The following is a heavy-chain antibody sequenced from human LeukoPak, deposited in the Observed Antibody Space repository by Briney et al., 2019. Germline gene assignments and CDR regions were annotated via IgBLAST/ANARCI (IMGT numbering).Heavy chain of an antibody. CDR2: FYSGGST. D-gene: IGHD3-16*02. J-gene: IGHJ4*02. CDR1: GFTFSSYA. Sequence: GGSLRLSCAASGFTFSSYAMSWVRQAPGKGLEWVSVFYSGGSTYYADSVKGRFIISRHNSKDTVYLQMNSLRPEDTAVYYCARAPRGLSAPFDYWGQGTLVTVSS. CDR3: ARAPRGLSAPFDY. V-gene: IGHV3-53*04.